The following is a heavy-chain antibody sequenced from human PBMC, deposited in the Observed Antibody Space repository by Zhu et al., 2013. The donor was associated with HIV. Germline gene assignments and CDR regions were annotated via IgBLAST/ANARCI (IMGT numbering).Heavy chain of an antibody. CDR3: AREDRRLMTTLDY. V-gene: IGHV1-2*02. CDR1: GYKFTDYY. Sequence: QVQLVQSGAEVKKPGASVKVSCQGSGYKFTDYYIHWVRQAPGQGQGLEWMGWLDPRSGDTVYAQKFQGRVTMTRDTAIDTAYMEVRNLRSEDTAVYFCAREDRRLMTTLDYWGQGTRGHRLL. CDR2: LDPRSGDT. D-gene: IGHD4-4*01. J-gene: IGHJ4*02.